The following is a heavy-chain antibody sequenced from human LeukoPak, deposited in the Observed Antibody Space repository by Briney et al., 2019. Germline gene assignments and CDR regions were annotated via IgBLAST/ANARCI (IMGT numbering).Heavy chain of an antibody. CDR3: ARGDSIAIDY. D-gene: IGHD6-6*01. J-gene: IGHJ4*02. V-gene: IGHV4-34*01. CDR2: INHSEST. CDR1: GGSFSGYY. Sequence: SETLSLTCAVYGGSFSGYYWSWIRKPPGKGLEWIGEINHSESTNYNPSLKSRVIISVDTSKNQFSLKLSSVTAADTAVYYCARGDSIAIDYWGQGTLVTVSS.